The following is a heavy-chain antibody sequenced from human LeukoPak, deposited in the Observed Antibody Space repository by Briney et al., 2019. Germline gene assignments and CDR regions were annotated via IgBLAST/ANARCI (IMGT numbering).Heavy chain of an antibody. Sequence: GGSLRLSCVAPGFTFSSYALHWLRQAPGKGLEWVAVISADGTERYYADSVKGRFTMSRDNSKNTLYLQMNSLRTEDTAVYYCARDAPYSGGCCAFDIWGQGTMVTVSS. CDR1: GFTFSSYA. J-gene: IGHJ3*02. CDR2: ISADGTER. D-gene: IGHD6-19*01. CDR3: ARDAPYSGGCCAFDI. V-gene: IGHV3-30-3*01.